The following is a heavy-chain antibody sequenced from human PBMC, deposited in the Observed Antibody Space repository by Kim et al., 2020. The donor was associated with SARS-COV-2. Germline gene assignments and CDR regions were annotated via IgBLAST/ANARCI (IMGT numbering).Heavy chain of an antibody. CDR3: ARDITMVRGVISGMDV. J-gene: IGHJ6*02. D-gene: IGHD3-10*01. V-gene: IGHV1-46*01. Sequence: KFQGRVTMTRDTSTSTVYMELSSLRSEDTAVYYCARDITMVRGVISGMDVWGQGTTVTVSS.